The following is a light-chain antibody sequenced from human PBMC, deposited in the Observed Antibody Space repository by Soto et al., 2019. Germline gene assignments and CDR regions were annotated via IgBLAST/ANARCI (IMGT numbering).Light chain of an antibody. CDR2: DAS. CDR1: QSISSW. V-gene: IGKV1-5*01. J-gene: IGKJ1*01. CDR3: QQCG. Sequence: DIQMTQSPSTLSASVGDRVTITCRASQSISSWLAWYQQKPGKAPKLLIYDASSLESGVPSSFCGSGSGTEFTLTISSLQPDDFATYYCQQCGFGQGTKVEIK.